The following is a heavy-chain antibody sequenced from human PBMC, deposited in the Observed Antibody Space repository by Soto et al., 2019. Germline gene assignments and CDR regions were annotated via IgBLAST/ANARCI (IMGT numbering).Heavy chain of an antibody. Sequence: EVQLVESGGGLVQPGGSLRLSCAGSGFTLSDHYIDWVRQAPGKGLEWVGRSRDKPQGYSTAYAASVKGRFTTSRDESKNSAYLQMNSLKTEDTAVYFCGRNVLAVTEDAVDVWGQGTMVPVSS. D-gene: IGHD6-6*01. V-gene: IGHV3-72*01. CDR2: SRDKPQGYST. J-gene: IGHJ3*01. CDR3: GRNVLAVTEDAVDV. CDR1: GFTLSDHY.